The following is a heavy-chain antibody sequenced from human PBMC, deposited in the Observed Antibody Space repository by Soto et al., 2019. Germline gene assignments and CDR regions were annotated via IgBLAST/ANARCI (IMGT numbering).Heavy chain of an antibody. V-gene: IGHV1-69*06. D-gene: IGHD1-7*01. J-gene: IGHJ6*02. CDR1: GATFSSYA. CDR3: AGGEGVELRTRYYYGMDV. Sequence: SVKVSCKASGATFSSYAISWVRQAPGQGLEWMGGIIPIFGTANYAQKFQGRVTITADKSTSTAYMELSSLRSEDTAVYYCAGGEGVELRTRYYYGMDVWGQGTTVTVSS. CDR2: IIPIFGTA.